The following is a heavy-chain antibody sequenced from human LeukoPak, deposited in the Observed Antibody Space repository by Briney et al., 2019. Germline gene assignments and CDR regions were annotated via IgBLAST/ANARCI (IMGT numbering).Heavy chain of an antibody. D-gene: IGHD3-10*01. J-gene: IGHJ4*02. CDR3: AKDMWRFGELDYDY. CDR1: GFTFDDYA. V-gene: IGHV3-43*02. Sequence: PGGSLRLSCAASGFTFDDYAMHWVRHAPGQGLELVSLISGDGGSTYYADSVKGRFTISRDNSKNSLYLQMNSLRTEDTALYYCAKDMWRFGELDYDYWGQGTLVTVSS. CDR2: ISGDGGST.